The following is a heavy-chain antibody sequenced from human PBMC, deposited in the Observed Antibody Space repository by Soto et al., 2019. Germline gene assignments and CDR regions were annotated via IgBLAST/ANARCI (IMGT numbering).Heavy chain of an antibody. V-gene: IGHV3-9*01. D-gene: IGHD4-17*01. CDR3: AKERHRDYEY. Sequence: EVQLVESGGGLVQPGRSLRLSCAASGFTFDDYAMHWVRQAPGKGLEWVSGISWNSGSIGYADSVKGRFTISRDNAKNSLYLQMNSLRAEDTALYYCAKERHRDYEYWGQGTLVTVSS. J-gene: IGHJ4*02. CDR2: ISWNSGSI. CDR1: GFTFDDYA.